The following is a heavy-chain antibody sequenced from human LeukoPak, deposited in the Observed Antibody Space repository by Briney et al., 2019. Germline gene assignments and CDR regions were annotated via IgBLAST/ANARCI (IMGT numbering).Heavy chain of an antibody. J-gene: IGHJ4*02. CDR1: GFTFSSYA. CDR3: AKDQLVVVVAATGGYDY. CDR2: ISGSGGST. V-gene: IGHV3-23*01. Sequence: GGSLRLSCAASGFTFSSYAMSWVRQAPGKGLEWVSAISGSGGSTYYADSVKGRFTISRDNSKNTLYLQMNSLRAEDTAVYYCAKDQLVVVVAATGGYDYWGQGTLVTVSS. D-gene: IGHD2-15*01.